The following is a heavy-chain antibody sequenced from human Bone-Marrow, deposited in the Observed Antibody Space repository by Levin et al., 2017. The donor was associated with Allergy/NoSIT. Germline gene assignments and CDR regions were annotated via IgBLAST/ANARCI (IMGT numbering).Heavy chain of an antibody. CDR1: GFTFSSYA. CDR3: AKGPRGAAAGYYFDY. V-gene: IGHV3-23*01. J-gene: IGHJ4*02. D-gene: IGHD6-13*01. CDR2: ISGSGGST. Sequence: GESLKISCAASGFTFSSYAMSWVRQAPGKGLEWVSAISGSGGSTYYADSVKGRFTISRDNSKNTLYLQMNSLRAEDTAVYYCAKGPRGAAAGYYFDYWGQGTLVTVSS.